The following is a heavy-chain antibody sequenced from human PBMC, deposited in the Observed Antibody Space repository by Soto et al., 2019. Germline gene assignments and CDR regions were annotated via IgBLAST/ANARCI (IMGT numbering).Heavy chain of an antibody. CDR2: ISVSNGNT. Sequence: ASVKVSCKASGYTFTNFGISWVRQAPGQGLEWMGWISVSNGNTDYAQNFQGRVTLTTDPSTNTAYMELRSLRSDDTAVYYCARDLWEPWPLPGYWGQGTLVTVSS. CDR3: ARDLWEPWPLPGY. D-gene: IGHD1-26*01. J-gene: IGHJ4*02. V-gene: IGHV1-18*01. CDR1: GYTFTNFG.